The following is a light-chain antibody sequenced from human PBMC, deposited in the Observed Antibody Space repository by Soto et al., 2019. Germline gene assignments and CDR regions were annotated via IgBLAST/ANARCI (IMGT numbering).Light chain of an antibody. CDR2: EVS. V-gene: IGLV2-14*01. CDR3: RPYTSRRTYV. CDR1: SSDVGGYNY. Sequence: QSALTQPASVSGSPGQSITISCTGTSSDVGGYNYVSWYQQHPGKAPKLMIYEVSNRPSGVSNRFSGSKSGNTASLTISGLQAEDEADYYRRPYTSRRTYVFGTGTKVTVL. J-gene: IGLJ1*01.